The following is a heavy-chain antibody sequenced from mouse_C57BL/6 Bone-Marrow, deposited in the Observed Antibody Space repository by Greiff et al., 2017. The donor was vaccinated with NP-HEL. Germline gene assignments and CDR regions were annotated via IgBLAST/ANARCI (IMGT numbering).Heavy chain of an antibody. Sequence: EVKLMESGEGLVKPGGSLKLSCAASGFTFSSYAMSWVRQTPEKRLEWVAYISSGGDYIYYADTVKGRFTISRDNARNTLYLQMSSLKSEDTAMYYCTRETTVVTPYYAMDYWGQGTSVTVSS. V-gene: IGHV5-9-1*02. CDR3: TRETTVVTPYYAMDY. CDR2: ISSGGDYI. J-gene: IGHJ4*01. D-gene: IGHD1-1*01. CDR1: GFTFSSYA.